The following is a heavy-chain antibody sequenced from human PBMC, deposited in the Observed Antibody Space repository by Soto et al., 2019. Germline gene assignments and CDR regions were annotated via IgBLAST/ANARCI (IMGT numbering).Heavy chain of an antibody. J-gene: IGHJ5*02. D-gene: IGHD2-15*01. CDR1: GFTFDDYA. Sequence: EVQLVESGGGLVQPGRSLRLSCAASGFTFDDYAMHWVRQAPGTGLEWVSGISWNSGSIGYADSVKGRFTISRDNAKNSLYLQMNSLRAEDTALYYCAKDPGYCSGGSCPVGWFDPWGQGTLVTVSS. V-gene: IGHV3-9*01. CDR3: AKDPGYCSGGSCPVGWFDP. CDR2: ISWNSGSI.